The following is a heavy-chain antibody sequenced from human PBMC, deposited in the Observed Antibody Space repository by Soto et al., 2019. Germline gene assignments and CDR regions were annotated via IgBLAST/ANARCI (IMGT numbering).Heavy chain of an antibody. CDR2: IYHSGST. Sequence: PSETLSLTCAVPGGSLNSSNWWSWVRQPPGKGLEWIGEIYHSGSTNYNPSLKSRVTISVDKSKNQFSLKLSSVTAADTAVYYCASSTIWFGELSAFDYWGQGTLVTVS. V-gene: IGHV4-4*02. D-gene: IGHD3-10*01. CDR3: ASSTIWFGELSAFDY. CDR1: GGSLNSSNW. J-gene: IGHJ4*02.